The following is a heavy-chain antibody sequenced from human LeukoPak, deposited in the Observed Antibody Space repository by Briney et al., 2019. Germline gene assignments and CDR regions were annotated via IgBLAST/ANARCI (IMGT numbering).Heavy chain of an antibody. CDR1: GFTFSSYA. CDR3: ARVPYSSSWQRSGYFDY. CDR2: ISHDGSNK. D-gene: IGHD6-13*01. Sequence: GGSLRLSCAASGFTFSSYAMHWVRQAPGKGLEWVAVISHDGSNKYYADSVKGRFTISRDNSKNTLYLQMNSLRAEDTAVYYCARVPYSSSWQRSGYFDYWGQGTLVTVSS. J-gene: IGHJ4*02. V-gene: IGHV3-30*01.